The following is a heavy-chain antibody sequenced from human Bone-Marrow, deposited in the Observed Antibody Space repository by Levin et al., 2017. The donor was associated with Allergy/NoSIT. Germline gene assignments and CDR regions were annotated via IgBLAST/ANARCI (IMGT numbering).Heavy chain of an antibody. J-gene: IGHJ4*02. Sequence: PGGSLRLSCAASGFTFSTDSMHWVRQVPGKGLEWVAVISFDGGDRYYLESVKGRFTISRDNSKNTLYLQMNSLRVEDTGVYYCARAPYSWNYVYFDFWGQGTLVTVSS. D-gene: IGHD1-26*01. CDR1: GFTFSTDS. CDR3: ARAPYSWNYVYFDF. CDR2: ISFDGGDR. V-gene: IGHV3-30*04.